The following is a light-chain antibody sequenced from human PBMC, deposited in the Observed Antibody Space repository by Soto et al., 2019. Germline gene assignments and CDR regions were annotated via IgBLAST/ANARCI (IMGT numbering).Light chain of an antibody. J-gene: IGKJ1*01. V-gene: IGKV3-20*01. CDR2: GAS. CDR1: QSVSSNF. Sequence: EIVLTQSPGTLSLSPGEIATLSCRASQSVSSNFLAWYQQKPGQAPRLLIYGASSRATGIPDRFSGSGFGTDFTLTISRLEPEDFAVYYCQQYGSSPPWTFGQGTKVEIK. CDR3: QQYGSSPPWT.